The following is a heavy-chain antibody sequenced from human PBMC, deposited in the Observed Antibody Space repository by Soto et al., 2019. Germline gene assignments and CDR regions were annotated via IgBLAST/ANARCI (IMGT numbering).Heavy chain of an antibody. V-gene: IGHV6-1*01. J-gene: IGHJ6*03. CDR3: AGTTSHQWYYMDV. Sequence: SQTLSLTCAISGDSVSSNSAAWNWIRLSPSRGLEWLARTYYRSRWYNDYAVPVRSRITVNPDTSKNQFSLQLTSVTPEDTAVYYCAGTTSHQWYYMDVWGKGTTVTVSS. D-gene: IGHD1-7*01. CDR1: GDSVSSNSAA. CDR2: TYYRSRWYN.